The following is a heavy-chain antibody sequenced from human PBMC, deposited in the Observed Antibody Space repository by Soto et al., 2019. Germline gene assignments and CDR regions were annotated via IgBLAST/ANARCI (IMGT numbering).Heavy chain of an antibody. CDR1: GFTLSGYA. CDR3: ARRARPDFYYMDV. CDR2: ISSNGVGT. Sequence: EVQLAESGGGLAQPGGSLRLSCAASGFTLSGYAMHWVRQAPGKGLEYVSGISSNGVGTYYANSVKGRFNISRDNSKNTGYLQMGSLRPEDMAVYYCARRARPDFYYMDVWGKGTTVTVSS. D-gene: IGHD6-6*01. J-gene: IGHJ6*03. V-gene: IGHV3-64*01.